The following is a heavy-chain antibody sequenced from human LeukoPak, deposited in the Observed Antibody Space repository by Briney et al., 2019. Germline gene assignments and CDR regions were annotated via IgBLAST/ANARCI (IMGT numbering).Heavy chain of an antibody. CDR2: ISSSSSYI. J-gene: IGHJ4*02. Sequence: GGSLRLSCAASGFTFSSYWTHWVRQAPGKGLEWVSSISSSSSYIYYADSVKGRFTISRDNAKNSLYLQMNSLRAEDTAVYYCARGGYCSGGSCSEDCWGQGTLVTVSS. CDR1: GFTFSSYW. CDR3: ARGGYCSGGSCSEDC. V-gene: IGHV3-21*01. D-gene: IGHD2-15*01.